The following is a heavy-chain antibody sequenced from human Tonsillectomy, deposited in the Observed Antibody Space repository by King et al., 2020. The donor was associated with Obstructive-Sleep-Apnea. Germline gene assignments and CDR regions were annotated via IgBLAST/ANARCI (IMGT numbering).Heavy chain of an antibody. D-gene: IGHD2-2*01. CDR2: ISSSGSTI. Sequence: VQLVQSGGGLVKPGGSLRLSCAASGFTFSDYYMRWIRQAPGKGLEWVSYISSSGSTIYYADSVKGRFTISRDNAKNSLYLQMSSLRAGDTAVYYCARGRLDCSSTSCYGFYYYYGMDVWGQGTTVTVSS. V-gene: IGHV3-11*01. CDR1: GFTFSDYY. CDR3: ARGRLDCSSTSCYGFYYYYGMDV. J-gene: IGHJ6*02.